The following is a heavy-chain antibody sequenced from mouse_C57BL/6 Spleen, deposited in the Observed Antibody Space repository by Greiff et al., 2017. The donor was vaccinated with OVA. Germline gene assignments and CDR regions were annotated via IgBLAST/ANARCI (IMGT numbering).Heavy chain of an antibody. CDR3: AREGPRGYFDY. V-gene: IGHV5-16*01. J-gene: IGHJ2*01. CDR2: INYDGSST. D-gene: IGHD6-1*01. Sequence: EVKLVESEGGLVQPGSSMKLSCTASGFTFSDYYMAWVRQVPEKGLEWVANINYDGSSTYYLDSLKSRFIISRDNAKNILYLQMSSLKSEDTATYYCAREGPRGYFDYWGQGTTLTVSS. CDR1: GFTFSDYY.